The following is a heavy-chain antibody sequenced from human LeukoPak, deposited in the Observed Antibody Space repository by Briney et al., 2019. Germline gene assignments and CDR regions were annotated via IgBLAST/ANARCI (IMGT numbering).Heavy chain of an antibody. J-gene: IGHJ4*02. CDR3: ARQRDVLRFLEWLLYSDY. CDR2: IYHSGST. D-gene: IGHD3-3*01. Sequence: SETLSLTCAVSGCSISSGYYWGWIRQPPGKGLEWIGSIYHSGSTYYNPSLKSRVTISVDTSKNQFSLKLSSVTAADTAVYYCARQRDVLRFLEWLLYSDYWGQGTLVTVSS. CDR1: GCSISSGYY. V-gene: IGHV4-38-2*01.